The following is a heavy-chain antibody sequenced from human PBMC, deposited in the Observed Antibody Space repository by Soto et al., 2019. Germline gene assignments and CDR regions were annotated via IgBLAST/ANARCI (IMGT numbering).Heavy chain of an antibody. J-gene: IGHJ3*02. CDR1: GGSISSSSYY. D-gene: IGHD2-2*01. CDR3: ARYVPTKDAFDI. Sequence: SETLSLTCTVSGGSISSSSYYWGWIRQPPGKRLEWIGSIYYSGSTYYNPSLKSRVTISVDTSKNQFSLKLSSVTAADTAVYYCARYVPTKDAFDIWGQGTMVTVSS. V-gene: IGHV4-39*01. CDR2: IYYSGST.